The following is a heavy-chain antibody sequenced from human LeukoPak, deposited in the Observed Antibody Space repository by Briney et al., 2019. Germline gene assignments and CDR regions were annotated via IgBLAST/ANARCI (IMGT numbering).Heavy chain of an antibody. CDR3: ARDLELAREGVLRYFDWLLYQRGSFDY. V-gene: IGHV1-18*01. D-gene: IGHD3-9*01. J-gene: IGHJ4*02. CDR1: GYTFTSYG. CDR2: ISAYNGNT. Sequence: PRASVKVSCKASGYTFTSYGISWVRQAPGQGLEWMGWISAYNGNTNYAQKLQGRVTMTTDTSTSTAYMELRSLRSDDTAVYYCARDLELAREGVLRYFDWLLYQRGSFDYWGQGTLVTVSS.